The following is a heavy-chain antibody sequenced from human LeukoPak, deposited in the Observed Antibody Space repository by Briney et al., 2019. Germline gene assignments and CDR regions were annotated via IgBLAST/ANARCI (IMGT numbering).Heavy chain of an antibody. D-gene: IGHD3-22*01. CDR3: ANVQDYYDSSGYYGPRSDAFDI. Sequence: PGGSLRLSCAASGFTFSSYAISWVRQAPGKGLEWVSAISGSGGSTYYADSVKGRFTISRDNSKNTLYLQMNSLRAEDTAVYYCANVQDYYDSSGYYGPRSDAFDIWGQGTMVTVSS. J-gene: IGHJ3*02. CDR2: ISGSGGST. V-gene: IGHV3-23*01. CDR1: GFTFSSYA.